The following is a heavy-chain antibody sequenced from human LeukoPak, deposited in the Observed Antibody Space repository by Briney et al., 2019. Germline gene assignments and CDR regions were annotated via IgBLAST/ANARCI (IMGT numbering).Heavy chain of an antibody. V-gene: IGHV4-4*07. CDR2: IHSSGST. D-gene: IGHD2-8*01. Sequence: SETLSLTCTVSGGSISNYYWSWIRQPAGKGLEWIGRIHSSGSTNYNPSLKSRVTISVDKSKNQFSLRLSSVIAADTDVYFCVRDRCEGYCTSFDSWGQGTLVTVSS. CDR1: GGSISNYY. J-gene: IGHJ5*01. CDR3: VRDRCEGYCTSFDS.